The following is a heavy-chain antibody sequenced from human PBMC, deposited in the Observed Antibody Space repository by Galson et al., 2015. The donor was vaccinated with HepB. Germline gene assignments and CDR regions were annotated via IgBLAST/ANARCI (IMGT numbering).Heavy chain of an antibody. CDR3: ARQYDTCGYYPY. Sequence: SVKVSCKASGGTFSTYTLSWVRQAPGQGLEWMGGIIPIFGSANYAQKFQGRVTITADESTSTTYMELRRLRSEDTAVYYCARQYDTCGYYPYWGQGTLVTVSS. D-gene: IGHD3-22*01. V-gene: IGHV1-69*13. CDR1: GGTFSTYT. J-gene: IGHJ4*02. CDR2: IIPIFGSA.